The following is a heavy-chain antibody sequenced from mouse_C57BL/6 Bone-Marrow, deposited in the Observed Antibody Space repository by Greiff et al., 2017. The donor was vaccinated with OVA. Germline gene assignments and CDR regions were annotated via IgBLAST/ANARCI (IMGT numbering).Heavy chain of an antibody. CDR3: ARYGYWAY. J-gene: IGHJ3*01. D-gene: IGHD2-2*01. CDR2: IDPSDSYT. Sequence: QVQLKQPGAELVMPGASVKLSCKASGYTFTSYWMHWVKQRPGQGLEWIGEIDPSDSYTNYNQKFKGKSTLTVDKSSSTAYMQLSSLTSEDSAVYYCARYGYWAYWGQGTLVTVSA. V-gene: IGHV1-69*01. CDR1: GYTFTSYW.